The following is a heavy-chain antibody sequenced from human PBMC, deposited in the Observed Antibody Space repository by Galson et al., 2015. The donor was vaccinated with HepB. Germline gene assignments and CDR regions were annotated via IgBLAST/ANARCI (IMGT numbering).Heavy chain of an antibody. CDR2: INPSGGSA. D-gene: IGHD5-12*01. Sequence: SVKVSCKASGYTFTSYYIHWVRQAPGQGLEWMGMINPSGGSASSAQKFQGRVTMTGDKATSTAYMELSSLRSEDTAVYYCARPLIVATPLYYYYGMDVWGQGTTVTVSS. V-gene: IGHV1-46*01. J-gene: IGHJ6*02. CDR3: ARPLIVATPLYYYYGMDV. CDR1: GYTFTSYY.